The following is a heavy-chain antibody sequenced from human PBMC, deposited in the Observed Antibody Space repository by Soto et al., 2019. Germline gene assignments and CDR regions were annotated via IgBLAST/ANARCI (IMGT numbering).Heavy chain of an antibody. D-gene: IGHD2-15*01. Sequence: ASVKVSCKASGYTFTSYAMHWVRQAPGQRLEWMGWINAGDGNTKYSQKFQGRVTITRDTSASTAYMELSSLRSEDTAVYYCARDLEVVAASSWPPSYWGQGTLVTVSS. CDR3: ARDLEVVAASSWPPSY. CDR2: INAGDGNT. CDR1: GYTFTSYA. V-gene: IGHV1-3*01. J-gene: IGHJ4*02.